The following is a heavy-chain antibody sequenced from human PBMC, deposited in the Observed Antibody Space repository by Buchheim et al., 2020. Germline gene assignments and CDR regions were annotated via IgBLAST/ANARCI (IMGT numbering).Heavy chain of an antibody. CDR1: GGSISSGGYS. J-gene: IGHJ3*02. CDR2: IYHGGST. CDR3: AREDDYSNYRHAFDI. D-gene: IGHD4-11*01. Sequence: QLQLQESGSGLVKPSQTLSLTCAVSGGSISSGGYSWSWIRQQPGKGLEWSGYIYHGGSTYYNPSLKSRGTISVDRYKYQVSLKLSSVTAADTAVYYCAREDDYSNYRHAFDIWGQGT. V-gene: IGHV4-30-2*01.